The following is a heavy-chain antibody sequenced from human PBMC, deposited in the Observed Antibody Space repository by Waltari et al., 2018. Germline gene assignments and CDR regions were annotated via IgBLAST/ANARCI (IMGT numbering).Heavy chain of an antibody. Sequence: EVQLVESGGGLVPPGGSLRLSCSASGFHVRRNYMIRVPQAPGKGLRWVSVIYTDDSTYYVDSVKGRFTIARDNSKNTLYLQMNSLRAEDTAVYYCARNHFWSGSYYYYGMDVWGQGTTVTVSS. D-gene: IGHD3-3*02. V-gene: IGHV3-66*02. CDR2: IYTDDST. CDR3: ARNHFWSGSYYYYGMDV. CDR1: GFHVRRNY. J-gene: IGHJ6*02.